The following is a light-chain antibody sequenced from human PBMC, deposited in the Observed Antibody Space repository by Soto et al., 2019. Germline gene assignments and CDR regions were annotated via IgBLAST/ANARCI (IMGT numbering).Light chain of an antibody. CDR2: KAS. J-gene: IGKJ1*01. CDR3: QQYHSYPT. Sequence: DIQMTQSPSTLSASVGDRVTITCRASQSISSWLAWYQQKPGKAPNLLIYKASSLESGVPSRFSGSGSGTEFTLTISSLQPDDFATYFCQQYHSYPTFGQGTKVDI. V-gene: IGKV1-5*03. CDR1: QSISSW.